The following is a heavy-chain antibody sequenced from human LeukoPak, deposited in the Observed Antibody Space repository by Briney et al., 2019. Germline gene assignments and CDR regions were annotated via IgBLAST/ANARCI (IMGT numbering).Heavy chain of an antibody. V-gene: IGHV3-21*01. D-gene: IGHD5-18*01. CDR1: GFTFSSYS. Sequence: PGGSLRLSCAASGFTFSSYSMNWVRQAPGKGLEWVASISSSSSYIYYADSVKGRFTISRDNAKNSLYLQMNSLRAEDTAVYYCAKEQRWIQLWRRDYYMDVWGKGTTVTVSS. CDR2: ISSSSSYI. J-gene: IGHJ6*03. CDR3: AKEQRWIQLWRRDYYMDV.